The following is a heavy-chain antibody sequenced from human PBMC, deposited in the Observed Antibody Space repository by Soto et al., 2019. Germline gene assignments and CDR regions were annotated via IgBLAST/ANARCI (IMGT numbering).Heavy chain of an antibody. CDR3: ARDEDGDGYKFFDC. Sequence: SETLSLTCDVSGGSISSNYLWSWVRQPPGKGLEWIGEISHSGTTNYSPSLKSRVTISVDKSKNQFSLKLSSVNAADTAIYYCARDEDGDGYKFFDCWGQGALVTVSS. V-gene: IGHV4-4*02. J-gene: IGHJ4*02. CDR1: GGSISSNYL. CDR2: ISHSGTT. D-gene: IGHD5-12*01.